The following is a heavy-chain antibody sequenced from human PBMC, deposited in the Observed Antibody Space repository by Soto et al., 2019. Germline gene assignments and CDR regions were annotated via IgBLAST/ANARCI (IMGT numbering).Heavy chain of an antibody. Sequence: GGSLRLSCAASGFTFSSYGMHWVRQAPGKGLEWVAVIWYDGSNKYYADSVKGRFTISRDNSKNTLYLQMNSLRAEDTAVYYCAREHEAGDYDSSGPNWFDPWGQGTLVTVSS. J-gene: IGHJ5*02. CDR2: IWYDGSNK. V-gene: IGHV3-33*01. CDR3: AREHEAGDYDSSGPNWFDP. CDR1: GFTFSSYG. D-gene: IGHD3-22*01.